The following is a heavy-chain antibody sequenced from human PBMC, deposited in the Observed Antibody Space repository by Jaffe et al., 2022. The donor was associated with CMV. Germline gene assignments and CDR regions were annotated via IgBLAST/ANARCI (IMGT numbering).Heavy chain of an antibody. CDR1: GFTFSSYS. CDR2: ISSSSSYI. CDR3: ATLPRTHYYYYGMDV. J-gene: IGHJ6*02. V-gene: IGHV3-21*01. Sequence: EVQLVESGGGLVKPGGSLRLSCAASGFTFSSYSMNWVRQAPGKGLEWVSSISSSSSYIYYADSVKGRFTISRDNAKNSLYLQMNSLRAEDTAVYYCATLPRTHYYYYGMDVWGQGTTVTVSS.